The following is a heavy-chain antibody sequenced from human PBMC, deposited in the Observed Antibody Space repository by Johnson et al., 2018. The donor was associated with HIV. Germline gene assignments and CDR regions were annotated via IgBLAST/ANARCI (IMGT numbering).Heavy chain of an antibody. V-gene: IGHV3-11*01. CDR3: AKDGSSSARGAFDI. D-gene: IGHD6-6*01. CDR1: GFTFSDYY. CDR2: ISSSGSTV. Sequence: VQLVESGGGLVQPGGSLRLSCAASGFTFSDYYMSWIRQAPGKGLEWVSYISSSGSTVYYAASVKGRFTLSRDNAKNSLYLQINSLRAEDTALYYCAKDGSSSARGAFDIWGQGTMVTVSS. J-gene: IGHJ3*02.